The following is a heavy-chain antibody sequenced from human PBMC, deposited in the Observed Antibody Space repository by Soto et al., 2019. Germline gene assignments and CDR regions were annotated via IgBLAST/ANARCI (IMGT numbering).Heavy chain of an antibody. D-gene: IGHD3-22*01. CDR3: STRAYDTNGYYRFDP. CDR1: GGSFSGHS. CDR2: INHSGRV. Sequence: SETLSLTCAVYGGSFSGHSWTWIRQPPGKGLEWIGDINHSGRVNYSPSLKSRVTISLDTSKNQFYLTLSPVTAAATAMYYCSTRAYDTNGYYRFDPWGQGTLVTVSS. V-gene: IGHV4-34*01. J-gene: IGHJ5*01.